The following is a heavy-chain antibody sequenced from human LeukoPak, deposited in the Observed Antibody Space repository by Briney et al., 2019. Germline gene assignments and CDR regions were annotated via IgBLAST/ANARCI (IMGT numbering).Heavy chain of an antibody. Sequence: SETLSLTCTVSGGSISSNSYYWGWIRQPPGKGLEWIGSIYYSGSTYYNPSLKSRVTISVDTSKNQFSLKLSSVTAADTAVYYCARDLWEIVRAFDIWGQGTMVTVSS. CDR3: ARDLWEIVRAFDI. CDR1: GGSISSNSYY. J-gene: IGHJ3*02. CDR2: IYYSGST. V-gene: IGHV4-39*07. D-gene: IGHD2/OR15-2a*01.